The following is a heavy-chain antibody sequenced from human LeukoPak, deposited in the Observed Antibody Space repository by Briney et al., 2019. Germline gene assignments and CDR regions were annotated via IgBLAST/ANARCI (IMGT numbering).Heavy chain of an antibody. CDR1: GFTFSSYA. J-gene: IGHJ4*02. Sequence: GGSLRLSCAASGFTFSSYAMHWVRQAPGKGLEWVAVISYDGSNKYYADSVKGRFTISRDNSKNTLYLQMNSLRAEDTAVYYRARERNYGDYFDYWGQGTLVTVSS. V-gene: IGHV3-30*04. CDR2: ISYDGSNK. CDR3: ARERNYGDYFDY. D-gene: IGHD4-17*01.